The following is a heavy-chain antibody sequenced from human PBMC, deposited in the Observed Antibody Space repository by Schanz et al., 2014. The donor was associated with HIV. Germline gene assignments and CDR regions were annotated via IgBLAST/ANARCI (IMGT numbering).Heavy chain of an antibody. CDR1: GGTFSAHA. CDR2: ISYDGSNK. J-gene: IGHJ6*02. CDR3: AKDRITGTTGVPYYYYGMDV. Sequence: QVQLVESGGGMVLPGTSLRLSCAASGGTFSAHAFHWVRQAPGKGLEWVAVISYDGSNKYYADSVKGRFTISRDNSKNTLYLQMNSLRAEDTAVYYCAKDRITGTTGVPYYYYGMDVWGQGTTVTVSS. D-gene: IGHD1-7*01. V-gene: IGHV3-30*18.